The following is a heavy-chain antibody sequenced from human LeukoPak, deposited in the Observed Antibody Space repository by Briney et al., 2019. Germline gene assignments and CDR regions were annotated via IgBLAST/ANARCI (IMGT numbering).Heavy chain of an antibody. V-gene: IGHV3-23*01. Sequence: PGGSLRLSCVASGFTFSSYGMSWVRQAPGKGLEWVSAISGSGGSTYYADSVKGRFTISRDNSKNTLYLQMNSLRAEDTAVYYCARVRYGGYVSYYYYYMDVWGKGTTVTISS. CDR1: GFTFSSYG. J-gene: IGHJ6*03. CDR2: ISGSGGST. D-gene: IGHD5-12*01. CDR3: ARVRYGGYVSYYYYYMDV.